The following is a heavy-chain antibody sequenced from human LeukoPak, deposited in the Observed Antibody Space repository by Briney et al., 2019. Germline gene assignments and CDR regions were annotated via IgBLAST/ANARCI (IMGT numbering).Heavy chain of an antibody. D-gene: IGHD3-22*01. CDR2: ISAISGTT. Sequence: GGSLRLSCAASGFSFSSYALNWVRQAPGKGLEWVSVISAISGTTHYADSVKGRFTISRDKSKNTLYLQMNSLRVEDTAVYYCAKEGSSGYYDYYMDVWGKRTTVTVSS. J-gene: IGHJ6*03. CDR3: AKEGSSGYYDYYMDV. V-gene: IGHV3-23*01. CDR1: GFSFSSYA.